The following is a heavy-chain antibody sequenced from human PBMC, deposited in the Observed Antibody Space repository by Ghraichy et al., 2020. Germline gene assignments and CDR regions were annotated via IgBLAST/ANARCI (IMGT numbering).Heavy chain of an antibody. J-gene: IGHJ4*02. V-gene: IGHV4-34*01. CDR2: INHSGST. Sequence: SETLSLTCAVYGGSFSGYYWSWIRQPPGKGLEWIGEINHSGSTNYNPSLKSRVTISVDTSKNQFSLKLSSVTAADTAVYYCARGNRRYDSSGFHYLYYFDYWGQGTLVTVSS. D-gene: IGHD3-22*01. CDR1: GGSFSGYY. CDR3: ARGNRRYDSSGFHYLYYFDY.